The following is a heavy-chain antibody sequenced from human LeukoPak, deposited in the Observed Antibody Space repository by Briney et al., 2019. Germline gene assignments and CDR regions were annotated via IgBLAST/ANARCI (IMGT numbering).Heavy chain of an antibody. CDR1: GFTFGTYW. CDR3: ARSRSGIAVAGTVDY. Sequence: NPGGSLRLSCAASGFTFGTYWMSWVRQAPGKGPEWVANIKGDGSEKFYVDSVKGRFTISRDNGKNSLFLQMNRLRAEDTAVYYCARSRSGIAVAGTVDYWGQGTLITVSS. CDR2: IKGDGSEK. J-gene: IGHJ4*02. D-gene: IGHD6-19*01. V-gene: IGHV3-7*01.